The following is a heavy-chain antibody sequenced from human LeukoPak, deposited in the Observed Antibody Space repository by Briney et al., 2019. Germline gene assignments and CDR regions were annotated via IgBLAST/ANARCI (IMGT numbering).Heavy chain of an antibody. CDR1: GYTFTSYG. D-gene: IGHD2-2*01. CDR2: ISAYKGNT. J-gene: IGHJ5*02. CDR3: ARGRPIVIVPAANAMAVNWFDP. V-gene: IGHV1-18*01. Sequence: ASVKVSCKASGYTFTSYGFSWVRQAPGQGLEWMGWISAYKGNTNYAQKLQGRVTLTTDTSTSTAHMELRSLRSDDTAVYYCARGRPIVIVPAANAMAVNWFDPWGQGTLVTVSS.